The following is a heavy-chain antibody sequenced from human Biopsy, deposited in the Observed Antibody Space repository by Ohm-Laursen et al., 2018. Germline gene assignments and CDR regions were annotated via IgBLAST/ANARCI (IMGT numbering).Heavy chain of an antibody. Sequence: VTLSFTCAVYGESFNGYYWSWIRQTPGKGLEWIGEINHSGRTNYNPSLKSRVNISADKSNNQFSLKLTSVTSADTAVYFCGNEVHGRDYWGLGAPVTVSS. CDR3: GNEVHGRDY. D-gene: IGHD2-15*01. CDR1: GESFNGYY. J-gene: IGHJ4*02. CDR2: INHSGRT. V-gene: IGHV4-34*01.